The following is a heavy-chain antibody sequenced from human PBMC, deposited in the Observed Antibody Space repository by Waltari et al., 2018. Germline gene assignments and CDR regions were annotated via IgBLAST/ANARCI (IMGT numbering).Heavy chain of an antibody. CDR1: GFTVSSNY. CDR3: ARDRRLGVSGQGYYFDY. D-gene: IGHD3-16*01. J-gene: IGHJ4*02. V-gene: IGHV3-53*02. CDR2: IYSGGST. Sequence: EVQLVETGGGLIQPGGSLRLSCAASGFTVSSNYMSWVRQAPGKGLEWVSVIYSGGSTYYADSVKGRFTISRDNSKNTLYLQMNSLRAEDTAVYYCARDRRLGVSGQGYYFDYWGQGTLVTVSS.